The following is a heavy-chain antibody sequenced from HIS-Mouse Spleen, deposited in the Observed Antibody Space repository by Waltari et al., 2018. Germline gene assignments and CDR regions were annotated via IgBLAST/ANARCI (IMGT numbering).Heavy chain of an antibody. J-gene: IGHJ6*02. CDR1: GFTFSSYA. D-gene: IGHD1-26*01. Sequence: GFTFSSYAMHWVRQAPGKGLEWVAVISYDGSNKYYADSVKGRFTISRDNSKNTLYLQMNSLRAEDTAVYYCARRRSSGSYYREDYGMDVWGQGTTVTVSS. CDR2: ISYDGSNK. V-gene: IGHV3-30-3*01. CDR3: ARRRSSGSYYREDYGMDV.